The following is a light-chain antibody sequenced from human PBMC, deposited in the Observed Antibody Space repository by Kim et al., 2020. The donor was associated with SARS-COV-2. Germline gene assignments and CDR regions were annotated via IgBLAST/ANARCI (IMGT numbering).Light chain of an antibody. CDR3: QQRANWPPIT. CDR1: RSVGPH. J-gene: IGKJ5*01. V-gene: IGKV3-11*01. Sequence: TVLTQSPATLFLSPGDRAILSCRASRSVGPHLGWYQQRVGQAPRLLIFATSNRATGVPARFSGSGSGTDFTLTITSLEPDDSAVYYCQQRANWPPITFGQGTRLEIK. CDR2: ATS.